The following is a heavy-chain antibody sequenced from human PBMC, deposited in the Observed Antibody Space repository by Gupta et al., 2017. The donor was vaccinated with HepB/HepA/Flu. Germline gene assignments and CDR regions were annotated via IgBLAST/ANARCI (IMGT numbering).Heavy chain of an antibody. CDR2: INPNSGGT. CDR1: VYTFTGYY. J-gene: IGHJ3*02. D-gene: IGHD2-2*02. Sequence: QVQRVPSGAELQKPRASVWVSCRPSVYTFTGYYMPWVPATPGQGLEWMGWINPNSGGTNYAQKFQGRVTMTRDTSISTAYMELSRLRSDDTAVYYCARAQGYCSSTSCYSAFDIWGQGTMVTVSS. CDR3: ARAQGYCSSTSCYSAFDI. V-gene: IGHV1-2*02.